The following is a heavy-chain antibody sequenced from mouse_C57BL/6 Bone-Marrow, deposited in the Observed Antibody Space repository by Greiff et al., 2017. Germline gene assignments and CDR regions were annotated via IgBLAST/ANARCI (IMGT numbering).Heavy chain of an antibody. V-gene: IGHV1-64*01. CDR2: IHPNSGST. CDR1: GYTFTSYW. J-gene: IGHJ1*03. Sequence: QVQLQQPGAELVKPGASVKLSCKASGYTFTSYWMHWVKQRPGPGLEWIGMIHPNSGSTNYNEKFKSKATLTVDKSSSTAYMQLSSLTSEDSSFYYCAVYYGSSRSDVWGTGTTVTVSS. CDR3: AVYYGSSRSDV. D-gene: IGHD1-1*01.